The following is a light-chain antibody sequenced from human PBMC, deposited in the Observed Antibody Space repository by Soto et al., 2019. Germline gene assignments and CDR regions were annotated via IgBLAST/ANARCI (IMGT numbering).Light chain of an antibody. J-gene: IGKJ4*01. V-gene: IGKV4-1*01. Sequence: DIVMTQSPDSLAVSLGERATINCKSSQSVLYSSNNKNYLAWLQQKPGQPPKLLIYWASTRESGVPDRFSGSGSGTDFTLTISSLQAEDVAVYYCQQYYSTPLTFGGGTKVEIK. CDR1: QSVLYSSNNKNY. CDR3: QQYYSTPLT. CDR2: WAS.